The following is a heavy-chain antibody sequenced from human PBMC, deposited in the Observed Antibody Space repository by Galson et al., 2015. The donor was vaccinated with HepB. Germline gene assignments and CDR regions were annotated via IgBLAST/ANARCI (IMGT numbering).Heavy chain of an antibody. CDR1: GYTFTNFA. V-gene: IGHV1-3*01. J-gene: IGHJ4*02. Sequence: SVKVSCKASGYTFTNFAVHWVRQAPGQSLQWMGWINVGSGYTEYSENFQGRVTITRDTFAKTAYMELTRLRSEDTAVYYCARVTEIWFGESAFDHWGQGTLVTVSS. CDR3: ARVTEIWFGESAFDH. D-gene: IGHD3-10*01. CDR2: INVGSGYT.